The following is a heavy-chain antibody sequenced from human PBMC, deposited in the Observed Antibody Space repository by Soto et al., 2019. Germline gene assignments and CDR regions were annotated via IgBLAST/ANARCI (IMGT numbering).Heavy chain of an antibody. CDR2: INSDGTTT. Sequence: GGSLRLSCAASGFTFRSYWMHWVRQAPGKGLVWVSLINSDGTTTTYADSVKGRFTISRDNAKNTLYLQMNSLRVEDTAVYYCARENYDSSGGNWGQGTLVTVSS. V-gene: IGHV3-74*01. CDR3: ARENYDSSGGN. J-gene: IGHJ4*02. CDR1: GFTFRSYW. D-gene: IGHD3-22*01.